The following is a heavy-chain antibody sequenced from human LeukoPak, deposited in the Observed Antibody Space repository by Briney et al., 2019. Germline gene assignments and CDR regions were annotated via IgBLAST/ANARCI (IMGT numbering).Heavy chain of an antibody. Sequence: GGSLRLSCAASGFTFSSYWMSWVRQARGKGLEWVANIKQDGSEKYYVDSVKGRFTISRDNAKNSLYLQMNSLRAEDTAVYYCAREGTTVTSRTHFDYWGQGTLVTVSS. D-gene: IGHD4-17*01. CDR3: AREGTTVTSRTHFDY. J-gene: IGHJ4*02. V-gene: IGHV3-7*01. CDR1: GFTFSSYW. CDR2: IKQDGSEK.